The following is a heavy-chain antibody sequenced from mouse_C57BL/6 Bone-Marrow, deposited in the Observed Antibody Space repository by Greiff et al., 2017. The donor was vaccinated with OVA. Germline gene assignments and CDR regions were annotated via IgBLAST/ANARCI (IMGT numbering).Heavy chain of an antibody. CDR2: IDPENGDT. Sequence: EVHLVESGAELVRPGASVKLSCTASGFNIKDDYMHWVKQRPEQGLEWIGWIDPENGDTEYASKFQGKATITADTSSNTAYLQLSSLTSEDTAVYYCTTFTTVVESWYFDVWGTGTTVTVSS. CDR1: GFNIKDDY. J-gene: IGHJ1*03. D-gene: IGHD1-1*01. CDR3: TTFTTVVESWYFDV. V-gene: IGHV14-4*01.